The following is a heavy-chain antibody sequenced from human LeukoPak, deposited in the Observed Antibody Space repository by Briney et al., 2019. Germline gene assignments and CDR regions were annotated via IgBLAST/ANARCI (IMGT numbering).Heavy chain of an antibody. CDR2: ISGSGGST. V-gene: IGHV3-23*01. J-gene: IGHJ4*02. Sequence: TGGSLRLSCAASGFTFSSHAMSWVRQAPGKGLEWVSGISGSGGSTHYADSVKGRFTISRDNSKNTLYLQMNSLRAEDTAIYYCANDPDNWYYVAYYFDYWGQGTLVTVSS. CDR1: GFTFSSHA. CDR3: ANDPDNWYYVAYYFDY. D-gene: IGHD1-7*01.